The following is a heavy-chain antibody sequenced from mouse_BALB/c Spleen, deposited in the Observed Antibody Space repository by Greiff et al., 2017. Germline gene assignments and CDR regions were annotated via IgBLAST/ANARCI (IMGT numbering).Heavy chain of an antibody. V-gene: IGHV1S135*01. CDR1: GYSFTSYY. Sequence: EVQLVESGPELMKPGASVKISCKASGYSFTSYYMHWVKQSHGKSLEWIGYIDPFNGGTSYNQKFKGKATLTVDKSSSTAYMHLSSLTSEDSAVYYCARRDSFDYWGQGTTLTVSS. D-gene: IGHD3-3*01. J-gene: IGHJ2*01. CDR3: ARRDSFDY. CDR2: IDPFNGGT.